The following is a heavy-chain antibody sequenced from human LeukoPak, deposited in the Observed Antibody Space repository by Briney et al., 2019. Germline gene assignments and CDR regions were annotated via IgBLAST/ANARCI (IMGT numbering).Heavy chain of an antibody. CDR2: ISAYNGNT. CDR1: GYTFTSYG. J-gene: IGHJ5*02. V-gene: IGHV1-18*01. Sequence: ASVKVSCKASGYTFTSYGISWVRQAPGQGLEWMGWISAYNGNTNYAQELQGRVTMTTDTSTSTAYMELRSLRSDDTAVYYCARAPYCGGDCSMGWFDPWGQGTLVTVSS. D-gene: IGHD2-21*02. CDR3: ARAPYCGGDCSMGWFDP.